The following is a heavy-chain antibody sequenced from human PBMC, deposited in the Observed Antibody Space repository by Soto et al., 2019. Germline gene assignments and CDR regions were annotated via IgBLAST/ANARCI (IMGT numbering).Heavy chain of an antibody. CDR3: ARIGVSSGHESPDFDS. CDR1: GYTFNFYG. Sequence: VAAVKVSCKASGYTFNFYGITWVQQAPGQGLEWMGWISGFNGNTNYAADLQGRVTMTTDTSTSTAYMELRGLRSVDTAVYYCARIGVSSGHESPDFDSWGQGTLVTVS. V-gene: IGHV1-18*01. J-gene: IGHJ4*02. CDR2: ISGFNGNT. D-gene: IGHD3-16*01.